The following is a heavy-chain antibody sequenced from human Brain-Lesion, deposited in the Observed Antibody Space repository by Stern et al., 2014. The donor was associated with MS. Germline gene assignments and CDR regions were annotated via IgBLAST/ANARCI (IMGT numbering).Heavy chain of an antibody. V-gene: IGHV3-9*01. Sequence: EVQLVESGGDLVQPGRSLRLSCAAFGFTFDDYAMHWVRQGPGKGLEWVAGISWNSGTIGYADSVKGRFTTSRDNAYSSLYFQMDSLRPEDTALYYCARDITGSSAYFAYWGQGTLVTVSS. CDR3: ARDITGSSAYFAY. CDR2: ISWNSGTI. J-gene: IGHJ4*02. CDR1: GFTFDDYA. D-gene: IGHD1-14*01.